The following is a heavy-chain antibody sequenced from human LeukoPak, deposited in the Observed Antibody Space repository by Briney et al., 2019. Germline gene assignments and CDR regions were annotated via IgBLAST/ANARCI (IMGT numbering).Heavy chain of an antibody. Sequence: PGGSLRLSCAASGFTFSNYAMSWVRQAPGKGLEWVSSISGSDGTTYYADSVKGRFTISRDDSKNTLYLQMNSLRAEDTAVYYCAKVGSMTYYYYYGMDVWGQGTTVTVSS. CDR3: AKVGSMTYYYYYGMDV. J-gene: IGHJ6*02. V-gene: IGHV3-23*01. D-gene: IGHD2/OR15-2a*01. CDR2: ISGSDGTT. CDR1: GFTFSNYA.